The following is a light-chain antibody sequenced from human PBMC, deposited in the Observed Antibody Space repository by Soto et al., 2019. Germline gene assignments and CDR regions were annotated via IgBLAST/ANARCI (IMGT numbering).Light chain of an antibody. CDR2: DVT. Sequence: QSALTQPASVSGSLRQSITISCTGSRSDIGGYNYVSWYQHHPGKAPKLMIYDVTNRPSEVSNRFSGSKSGNTASLTISGLQAEDKADYYCTSFTSRSTMVFGGGTKVTVL. V-gene: IGLV2-14*01. CDR1: RSDIGGYNY. CDR3: TSFTSRSTMV. J-gene: IGLJ2*01.